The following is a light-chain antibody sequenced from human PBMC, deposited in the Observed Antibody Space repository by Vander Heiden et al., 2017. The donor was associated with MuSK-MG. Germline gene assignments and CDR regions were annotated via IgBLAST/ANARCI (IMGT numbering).Light chain of an antibody. CDR1: QSLLHTDGKTY. J-gene: IGKJ4*01. V-gene: IGKV2D-29*01. CDR2: EVS. CDR3: RQSLQFPLT. Sequence: DIVLTQTPLSLSVISGQPASISCRSSQSLLHTDGKTYLYWYLQKAGQPPQLLIYEVSNRCSGVPDRFSGSGSGTDFTLRISRVETEDVGVYYCRQSLQFPLTFGGGTKVXIK.